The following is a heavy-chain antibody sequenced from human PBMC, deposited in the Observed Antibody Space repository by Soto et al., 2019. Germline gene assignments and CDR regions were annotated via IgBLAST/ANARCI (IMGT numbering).Heavy chain of an antibody. Sequence: EVQLVESGGALGKPGGSLRLSCAASGFTFTTYTMNWVRQAPGKGLEWVSSISGSSDNIYYADSVQGRFTISRDNAKTSLYLQMDSLRAEDTAVYYCARDFVVVPAAIGDYWGPGTLVTVSS. V-gene: IGHV3-21*02. CDR2: ISGSSDNI. CDR1: GFTFTTYT. D-gene: IGHD2-2*01. J-gene: IGHJ4*02. CDR3: ARDFVVVPAAIGDY.